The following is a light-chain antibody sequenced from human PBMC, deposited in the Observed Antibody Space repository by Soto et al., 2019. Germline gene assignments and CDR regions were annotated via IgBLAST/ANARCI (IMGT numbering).Light chain of an antibody. CDR1: SSNIGAGRD. CDR2: DSN. CDR3: QSYGTSLSGLYV. V-gene: IGLV1-40*01. Sequence: QSVLAQPPSVSGAPGQRVISSCTGSSSNIGAGRDVHWYRQFPGEAPKFLISDSNHRPSGVPDRFSVPKSGASASLAITGLRAEDEGDYFCQSYGTSLSGLYVFGTGTKGTLL. J-gene: IGLJ1*01.